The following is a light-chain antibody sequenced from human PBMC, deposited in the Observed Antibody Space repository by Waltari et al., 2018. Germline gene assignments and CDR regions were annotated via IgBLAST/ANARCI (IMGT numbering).Light chain of an antibody. J-gene: IGLJ3*02. V-gene: IGLV8-61*01. CDR2: KIN. Sequence: QTVVTQEPSLSVSPGGTVTLTCALSSGSISSTSYVRLYQQTPGQAPRTLVYKINSRSSGVPYRFSGSVLGNKAALTITGAQADDESDYYCLFYMGSGIWVFGGGTKLTVL. CDR1: SGSISSTSY. CDR3: LFYMGSGIWV.